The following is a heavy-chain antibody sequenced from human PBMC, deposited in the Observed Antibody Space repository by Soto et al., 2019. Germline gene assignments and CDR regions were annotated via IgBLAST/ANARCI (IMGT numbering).Heavy chain of an antibody. Sequence: QVQLVESGGGLVQPGRSLRLSCAASGFTFSSYAMHWVRLAPGKGLEWVAVISYDGRNKYYADSVKGRFTISRDNSKNTLYLQMNSLRAEDTAVYYCARGDGYYDYYDMDVWCQGTTVTVSS. CDR2: ISYDGRNK. V-gene: IGHV3-30*04. D-gene: IGHD1-26*01. CDR1: GFTFSSYA. CDR3: ARGDGYYDYYDMDV. J-gene: IGHJ6*02.